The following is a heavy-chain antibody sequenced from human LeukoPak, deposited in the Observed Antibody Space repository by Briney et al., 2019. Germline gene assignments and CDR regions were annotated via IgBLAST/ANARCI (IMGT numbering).Heavy chain of an antibody. V-gene: IGHV1-69*13. J-gene: IGHJ4*02. Sequence: SVKVSCKASGYTFTSYDINWVRQATGQGLEWMGGIIPIFGTANYAQKFQGRVTITADESTSTAYMELSSLRSEDTAVYYCARDLGYYYDSSGYYQDYWGQGTLVTVSS. CDR1: GYTFTSYD. CDR3: ARDLGYYYDSSGYYQDY. CDR2: IIPIFGTA. D-gene: IGHD3-22*01.